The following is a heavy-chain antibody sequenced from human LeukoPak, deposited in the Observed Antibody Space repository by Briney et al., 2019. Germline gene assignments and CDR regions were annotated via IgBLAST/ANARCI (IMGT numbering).Heavy chain of an antibody. CDR2: VYYTGNT. CDR1: GGSISCYY. Sequence: SETLPLTCTVSGGSISCYYWSWVRQPPGKRLEWIGYVYYTGNTNYNPSLESRVTISVDTSKNQFSLKLSSMTAADTAVYYCARGSRDGYNRAWFDPWGQGTLVTVSS. V-gene: IGHV4-59*01. CDR3: ARGSRDGYNRAWFDP. J-gene: IGHJ5*02. D-gene: IGHD5-24*01.